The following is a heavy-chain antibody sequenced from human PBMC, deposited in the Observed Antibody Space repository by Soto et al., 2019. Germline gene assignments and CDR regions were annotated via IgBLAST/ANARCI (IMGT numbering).Heavy chain of an antibody. CDR2: FDPEDGET. D-gene: IGHD2-15*01. CDR1: GYTLTELS. Sequence: ASVKVSCKVSGYTLTELSMHWVRQAPGKGLEWMGGFDPEDGETIYAQKFQGRVTMTEDTSTDTAYMELSSLRSEDTAVYYCATTLPYCSGGSCYTGDWFDPWGQGTLVTVSS. J-gene: IGHJ5*02. V-gene: IGHV1-24*01. CDR3: ATTLPYCSGGSCYTGDWFDP.